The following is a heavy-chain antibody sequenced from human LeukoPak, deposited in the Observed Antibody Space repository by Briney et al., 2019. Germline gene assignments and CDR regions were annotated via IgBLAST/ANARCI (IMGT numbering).Heavy chain of an antibody. CDR1: GRTNNKFG. V-gene: IGHV1-18*01. J-gene: IGHJ6*04. CDR3: ANVAKGRFFFYHMDV. Sequence: ASVKVSCKASGRTNNKFGVTWVRQAPGQGLEWIGWISSDNGIPRYADKFQDRVTISADTSTTTAYIEMRSLTYDDTAVYFCANVAKGRFFFYHMDVWGEGTTVTVSS. CDR2: ISSDNGIP. D-gene: IGHD2-2*01.